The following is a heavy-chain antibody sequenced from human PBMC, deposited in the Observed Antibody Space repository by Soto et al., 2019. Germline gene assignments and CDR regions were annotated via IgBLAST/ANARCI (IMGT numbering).Heavy chain of an antibody. CDR1: GGSISSGGYY. J-gene: IGHJ4*02. D-gene: IGHD6-19*01. V-gene: IGHV4-31*11. CDR2: IYYSGST. Sequence: PSETLSLTCAVSGGSISSGGYYWSWIRQHPGKGLEWIGYIYYSGSTYYDPSLKSRVTISVDTSKNQFSLKMNSVTAADTAVYYCATGTGWLTDDWGLGTLVTVSS. CDR3: ATGTGWLTDD.